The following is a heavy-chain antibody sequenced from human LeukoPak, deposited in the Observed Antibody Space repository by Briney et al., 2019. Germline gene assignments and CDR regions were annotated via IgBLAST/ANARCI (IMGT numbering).Heavy chain of an antibody. CDR1: GFTFSSYA. CDR3: AKDVKWLHLKSNYFDY. J-gene: IGHJ4*02. CDR2: ISGSGGST. V-gene: IGHV3-23*01. D-gene: IGHD5-24*01. Sequence: PGGSLRLSCAASGFTFSSYAMSWVRQAPGKGLEWVSAISGSGGSTYYADSVKGRFTISRDNSKNTLYLQMNSLRAEDTAVYYCAKDVKWLHLKSNYFDYWGQGTLVTVSS.